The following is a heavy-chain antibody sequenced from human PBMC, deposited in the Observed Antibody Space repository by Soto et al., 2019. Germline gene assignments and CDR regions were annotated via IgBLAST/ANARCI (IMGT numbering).Heavy chain of an antibody. D-gene: IGHD6-19*01. Sequence: SVKVSCKASGGTFSSYAISWVRQAPGQGLEWMGGIIPIFGTANYAQKFQGRVTITADESTSTAYMELSSLRSEDTAVYYCARARGSSGWYFSYWGQGTMVTVSS. CDR2: IIPIFGTA. V-gene: IGHV1-69*13. CDR3: ARARGSSGWYFSY. CDR1: GGTFSSYA. J-gene: IGHJ4*03.